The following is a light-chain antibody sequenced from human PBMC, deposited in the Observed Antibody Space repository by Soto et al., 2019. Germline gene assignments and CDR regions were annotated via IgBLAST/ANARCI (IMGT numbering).Light chain of an antibody. CDR3: QQRSNWPSIT. Sequence: EIVLTQSPGTVSLSPGERATLSCRASQSVSGYLVWYQQKPGQAPRLLIYDASTRAAGIPARFIGSGSGTDFTLTISSLEPEDSAVYYCQQRSNWPSITFGQGTRLEIK. CDR1: QSVSGY. V-gene: IGKV3-11*01. J-gene: IGKJ5*01. CDR2: DAS.